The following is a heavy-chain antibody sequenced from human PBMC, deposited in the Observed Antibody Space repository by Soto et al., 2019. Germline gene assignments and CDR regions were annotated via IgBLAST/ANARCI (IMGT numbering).Heavy chain of an antibody. Sequence: GGALRLSCAASGFTFSSYATSWVRQAPGKGLEWVSAIRGSGGSTHSADSVKGRFTISSDNSKNTLYLQMNSLRAEDTAVYYCALKPGYYDSSGYLAYWGQGTLVTVSS. CDR3: ALKPGYYDSSGYLAY. J-gene: IGHJ4*02. CDR1: GFTFSSYA. CDR2: IRGSGGST. V-gene: IGHV3-23*01. D-gene: IGHD3-22*01.